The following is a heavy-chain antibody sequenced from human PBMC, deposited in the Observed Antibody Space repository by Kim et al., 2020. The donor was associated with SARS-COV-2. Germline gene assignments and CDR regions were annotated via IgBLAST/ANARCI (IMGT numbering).Heavy chain of an antibody. Sequence: KGRITISRDNSKNTLYLQMKSLRAEETAVYYCARDFVESFEGYQLLPGDDWGQGTLVTVSS. CDR3: ARDFVESFEGYQLLPGDD. D-gene: IGHD2-2*01. V-gene: IGHV3-30*07. J-gene: IGHJ4*02.